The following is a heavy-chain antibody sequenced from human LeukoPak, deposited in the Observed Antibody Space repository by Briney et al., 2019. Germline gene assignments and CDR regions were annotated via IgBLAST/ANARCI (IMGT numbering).Heavy chain of an antibody. J-gene: IGHJ6*02. CDR2: ISSTSSYI. CDR1: GFTSSGYT. V-gene: IGHV3-21*01. CDR3: VLDYYYYNGMDF. D-gene: IGHD6-6*01. Sequence: GGSLRLSGVASGFTSSGYTMTWVRQAPGEGLEWVSSISSTSSYIYYADSVKGRFTISRDNAKNSLYLQMNSLRPEDTAVYYCVLDYYYYNGMDFWGQGTTVTVSS.